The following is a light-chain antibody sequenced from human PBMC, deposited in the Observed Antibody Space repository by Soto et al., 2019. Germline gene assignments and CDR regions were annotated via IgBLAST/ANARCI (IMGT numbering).Light chain of an antibody. J-gene: IGKJ1*01. CDR1: QSINSW. V-gene: IGKV1-5*03. CDR2: KAS. CDR3: QQYNTFPWT. Sequence: DIPMTQSPSTLSASVGDRVTITCRASQSINSWLAWYQQKPGTAPKLLVYKASTLQKGVPSRFSGSESGTEFTLTISSLQPDDFASYYGQQYNTFPWTFGLGTTVEIK.